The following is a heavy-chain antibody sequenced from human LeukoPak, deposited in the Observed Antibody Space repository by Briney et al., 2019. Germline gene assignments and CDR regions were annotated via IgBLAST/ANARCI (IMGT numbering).Heavy chain of an antibody. Sequence: GGSLRLSCAASGFTVSSNYMSWVRQAPGKGLEWVSVIYSGGSTYYADSVKGRFTISRDNSKNTLYLQMNSLRAEDTAVYYCARGGRGSSSPFDYWGQGTLVTVSS. D-gene: IGHD6-6*01. CDR1: GFTVSSNY. V-gene: IGHV3-66*01. J-gene: IGHJ4*02. CDR3: ARGGRGSSSPFDY. CDR2: IYSGGST.